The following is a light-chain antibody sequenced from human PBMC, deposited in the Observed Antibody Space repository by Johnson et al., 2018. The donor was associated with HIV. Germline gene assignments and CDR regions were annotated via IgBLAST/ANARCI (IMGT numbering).Light chain of an antibody. CDR2: DNN. CDR3: GTWDSSLDAYV. CDR1: TSNIGNNY. V-gene: IGLV1-51*01. Sequence: QSVLTQPPSVSAAPGQKVTISCSGSTSNIGNNYVSWYQHLPRTAPKLLIYDNNKRPSGIPDRFSGSKSGTSATLGITGLQTGDEADYYCGTWDSSLDAYVFGTATKVAVL. J-gene: IGLJ1*01.